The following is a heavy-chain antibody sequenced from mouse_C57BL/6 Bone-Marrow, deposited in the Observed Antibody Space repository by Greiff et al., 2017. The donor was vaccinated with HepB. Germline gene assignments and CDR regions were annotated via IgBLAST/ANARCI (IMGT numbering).Heavy chain of an antibody. V-gene: IGHV5-16*01. J-gene: IGHJ3*01. Sequence: EVQVVESEGGLVQPGSSMKLSCTASGFTFSDYYMAWVRQVPEKGLEWVANINYDGSSTYYLDSLKSRFIISRDNAKNILYLQMSSLKSEDTATYYCAIYYGNWFAYWGQGTLVTVSA. CDR1: GFTFSDYY. CDR2: INYDGSST. D-gene: IGHD2-1*01. CDR3: AIYYGNWFAY.